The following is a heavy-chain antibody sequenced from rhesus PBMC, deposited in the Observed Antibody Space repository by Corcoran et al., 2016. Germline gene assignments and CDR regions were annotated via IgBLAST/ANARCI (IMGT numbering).Heavy chain of an antibody. J-gene: IGHJ2*01. CDR3: AKMASYWYFDL. CDR1: GSRFTSYW. V-gene: IGHV5-20*02. Sequence: EVQLVQSGAEVKRPGESLKISCKTSGSRFTSYWISWFRRVSGKGLEWMGAIDPSDSDTRYSPSFQGQVTISADKSISTAYLQWSSLKASDTATYYCAKMASYWYFDLWGPGTPITISS. CDR2: IDPSDSDT.